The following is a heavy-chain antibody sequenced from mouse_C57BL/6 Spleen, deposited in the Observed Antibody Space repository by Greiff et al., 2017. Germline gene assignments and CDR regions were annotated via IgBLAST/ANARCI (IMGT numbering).Heavy chain of an antibody. J-gene: IGHJ3*01. Sequence: EVKLMESGGGLVQSGRSLRLSCATSGFTFSDFYMEWVRQAPGKGLEWIAASRNKANDYTTEYSASVKGRFIVSRDTSQSILYLQMNALRAEDTAIYYCARDDYYGSRFAYWGQGTLVTVSA. CDR2: SRNKANDYTT. CDR1: GFTFSDFY. CDR3: ARDDYYGSRFAY. V-gene: IGHV7-1*01. D-gene: IGHD1-1*01.